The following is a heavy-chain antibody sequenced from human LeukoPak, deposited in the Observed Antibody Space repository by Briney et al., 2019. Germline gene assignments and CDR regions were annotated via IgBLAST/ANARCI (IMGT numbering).Heavy chain of an antibody. J-gene: IGHJ5*02. D-gene: IGHD3-16*01. Sequence: SETLSLTCTVSGYSISSGYYWGWIRQPPGKGLEWIGSIYHSGSTYYNPSLKSRVTISVDTSKNQFSLKLSSVTAADTAVYYCARGQSSVWGVNWFDPWGQGTLVTVSS. CDR2: IYHSGST. CDR3: ARGQSSVWGVNWFDP. V-gene: IGHV4-38-2*02. CDR1: GYSISSGYY.